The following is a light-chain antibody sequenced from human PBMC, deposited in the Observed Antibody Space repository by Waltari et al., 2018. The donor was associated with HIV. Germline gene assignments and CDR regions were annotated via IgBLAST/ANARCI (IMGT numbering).Light chain of an antibody. CDR1: SSDVGDHHY. Sequence: HSALTQPRSVSGSPGQSVTISCTGTSSDVGDHHYVSWYQQHPGKAPKLLIIDITKLPSGVPDRFSGSKSGNTASLTISGLHLEDEANYYCCSYAGTYTWVFGGGTTLTVL. J-gene: IGLJ3*02. CDR2: DIT. CDR3: CSYAGTYTWV. V-gene: IGLV2-11*01.